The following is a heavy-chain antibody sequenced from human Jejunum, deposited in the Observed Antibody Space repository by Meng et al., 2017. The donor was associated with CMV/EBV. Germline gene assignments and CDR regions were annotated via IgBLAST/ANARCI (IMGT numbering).Heavy chain of an antibody. J-gene: IGHJ4*02. V-gene: IGHV3-73*01. D-gene: IGHD5-12*01. CDR2: IRSKANNYAT. Sequence: AASGFTFSDSSMHWVRQASGKGLEWVGRIRSKANNYATAYAASVTGRFTISRDDSKNTAYLQMNSLKSEDTAAYYCLVATRNFLDYWGQGTLVTVSS. CDR1: GFTFSDSS. CDR3: LVATRNFLDY.